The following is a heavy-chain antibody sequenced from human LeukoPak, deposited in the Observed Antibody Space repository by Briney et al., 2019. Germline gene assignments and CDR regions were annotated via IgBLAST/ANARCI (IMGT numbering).Heavy chain of an antibody. CDR1: GGSISSGPYY. V-gene: IGHV4-39*01. CDR2: IYYSGST. J-gene: IGHJ4*02. CDR3: ARVNYYDSSGYYLNYFDY. Sequence: SETLSLTCTVSGGSISSGPYYWGWIRQPPGKGLEWIGSIYYSGSTDYNPSLKSRVTISADMSKSQFSLKLSSVTAADTAVYYCARVNYYDSSGYYLNYFDYWGQETLVTVSS. D-gene: IGHD3-22*01.